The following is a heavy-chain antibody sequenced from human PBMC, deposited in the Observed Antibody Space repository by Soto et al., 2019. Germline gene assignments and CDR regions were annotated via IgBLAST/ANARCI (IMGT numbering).Heavy chain of an antibody. V-gene: IGHV4-31*03. CDR2: IYYSGST. Sequence: QVQLQESGPGLVKPSQTLSLTCTVSGGSISSGGYYWSWIRQHPGKGLEWIGYIYYSGSTYYNPSLKSRVTISVDTSKNQFSLKLSSVTAADTAVYYRARTTIVVVVAASVCWFDPWGQGTLVTVSS. CDR1: GGSISSGGYY. D-gene: IGHD2-15*01. CDR3: ARTTIVVVVAASVCWFDP. J-gene: IGHJ5*02.